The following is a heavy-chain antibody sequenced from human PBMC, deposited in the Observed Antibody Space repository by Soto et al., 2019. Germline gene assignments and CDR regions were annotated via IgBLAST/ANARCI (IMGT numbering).Heavy chain of an antibody. Sequence: PSETLSLTCPVSGGSISSSNYYWGWIRKPPGKGLEWIGSIYYSGSTYYNPSLKSRVTISVDTSKNQFSLKLSSVTAAGTAVYYCATQEVGGSYVYTFDPWGQGTLVTVSS. V-gene: IGHV4-39*01. CDR3: ATQEVGGSYVYTFDP. CDR2: IYYSGST. CDR1: GGSISSSNYY. D-gene: IGHD1-26*01. J-gene: IGHJ5*02.